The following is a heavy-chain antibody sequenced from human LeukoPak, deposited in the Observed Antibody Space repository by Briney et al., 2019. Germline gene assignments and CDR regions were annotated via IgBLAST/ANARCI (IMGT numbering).Heavy chain of an antibody. CDR3: ARGGYYGSGSYHY. D-gene: IGHD3-10*01. V-gene: IGHV1-2*02. CDR1: GYTFTGYY. J-gene: IGHJ4*02. CDR2: ISPNSGGT. Sequence: VASVKVSCKASGYTFTGYYMHWVRQAPGQGLEWMGWISPNSGGTNYAQKFQGRVTMTRDTSISTAYMELSRLRSDDTAVYYCARGGYYGSGSYHYWGQGTLVTVSS.